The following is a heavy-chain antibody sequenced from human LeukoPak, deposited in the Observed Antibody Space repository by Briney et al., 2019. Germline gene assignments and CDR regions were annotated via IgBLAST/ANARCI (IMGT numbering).Heavy chain of an antibody. Sequence: ASVKVSCKASGYTFTSYYMHWVRQSPGQGLEWVGIINPSGGSTSYAQKFQGRVTMTRDTSTSTVYMELSSLRSEDTAVYYCARDSQSMSLGGYWGQGTLVTVSS. D-gene: IGHD2/OR15-2a*01. CDR2: INPSGGST. CDR3: ARDSQSMSLGGY. J-gene: IGHJ4*02. V-gene: IGHV1-46*01. CDR1: GYTFTSYY.